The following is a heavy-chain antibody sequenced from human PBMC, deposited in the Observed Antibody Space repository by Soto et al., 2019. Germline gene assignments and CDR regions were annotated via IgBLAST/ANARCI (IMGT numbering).Heavy chain of an antibody. D-gene: IGHD4-17*01. Sequence: PSQTLSLTCTVSGSSISCYYWRWIRQPPGKGLEWIGYIYYSGSTNYNPSLKSRVTISVDTSKNQFSLKLSSVTAPATAGYYCARRVDYGEYSDAFDIWGQGKMVTVSS. V-gene: IGHV4-59*01. CDR2: IYYSGST. J-gene: IGHJ3*02. CDR1: GSSISCYY. CDR3: ARRVDYGEYSDAFDI.